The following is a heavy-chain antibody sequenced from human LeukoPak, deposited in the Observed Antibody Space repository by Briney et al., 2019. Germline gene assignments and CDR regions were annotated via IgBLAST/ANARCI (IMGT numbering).Heavy chain of an antibody. CDR2: IIPILGIA. CDR3: ARVGGYCSSTSCLQNWFDP. J-gene: IGHJ5*02. CDR1: GGTFTSYT. D-gene: IGHD2-2*01. V-gene: IGHV1-69*02. Sequence: SVKVSCKASGGTFTSYTISWVRQAPGQGLEWMGRIIPILGIANYAQKFQGRVTITADKSTSTAYMELSSLRSEDTAVYYCARVGGYCSSTSCLQNWFDPWGQGTLVTVSS.